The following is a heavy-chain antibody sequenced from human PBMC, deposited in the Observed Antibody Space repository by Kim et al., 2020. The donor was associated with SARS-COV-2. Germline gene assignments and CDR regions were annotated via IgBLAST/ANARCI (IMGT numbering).Heavy chain of an antibody. V-gene: IGHV3-66*04. CDR3: AGHEWFDP. Sequence: GGATFYADSVKSKFTITRDSCKNTLYHQRNSLVVEGTAVYYCAGHEWFDPWGQGSLVTVSS. CDR2: GGAT. J-gene: IGHJ5*02.